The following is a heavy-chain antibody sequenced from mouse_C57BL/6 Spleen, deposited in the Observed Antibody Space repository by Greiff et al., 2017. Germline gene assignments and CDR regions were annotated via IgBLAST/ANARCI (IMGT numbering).Heavy chain of an antibody. D-gene: IGHD3-3*01. Sequence: VQLQESGAELVRPGASVKLSCKASGYTFTDYYINWVKQRPGQGLEWIARIYPGSGNTYYNEKFKGKATLTAEKSSSTAYMQLSRLTSEDSAVYFCARVRGPYPRYFDVWGTGTTVTVSS. CDR2: IYPGSGNT. V-gene: IGHV1-76*01. CDR3: ARVRGPYPRYFDV. J-gene: IGHJ1*03. CDR1: GYTFTDYY.